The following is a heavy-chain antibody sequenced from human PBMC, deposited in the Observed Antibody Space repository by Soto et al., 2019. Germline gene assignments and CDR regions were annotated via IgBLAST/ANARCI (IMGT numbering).Heavy chain of an antibody. V-gene: IGHV1-18*01. CDR3: AMVDLYVTPTPQDV. CDR1: GYIFVNYG. J-gene: IGHJ6*02. Sequence: QVQLERSGDEVKKPGASVKVSCKASGYIFVNYGIAWVRQAPGQGLEWLGWISPYTGNTYYATKVQGRLTLXTXTXXSTAFMDLGSLTSADTAVYYCAMVDLYVTPTPQDVWGQGTTVTVSS. D-gene: IGHD3-16*01. CDR2: ISPYTGNT.